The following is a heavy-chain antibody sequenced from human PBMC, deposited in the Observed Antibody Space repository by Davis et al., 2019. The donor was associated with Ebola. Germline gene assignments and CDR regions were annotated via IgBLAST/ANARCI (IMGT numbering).Heavy chain of an antibody. D-gene: IGHD4-11*01. V-gene: IGHV1-18*01. J-gene: IGHJ6*02. CDR2: ISAYNGNT. CDR1: GYTFTSYG. Sequence: ASVKVSCKASGYTFTSYGISWVRQAPGQGLEWMGWISAYNGNTNYAQKLQGRVTMTTDTSTSTAYMELRSLRSDDTAVYYFARDHPTVTTTYYYYYGMDVWGQGTTVTVSS. CDR3: ARDHPTVTTTYYYYYGMDV.